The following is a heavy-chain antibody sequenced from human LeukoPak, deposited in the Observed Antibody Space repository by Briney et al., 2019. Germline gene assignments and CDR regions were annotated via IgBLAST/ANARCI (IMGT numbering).Heavy chain of an antibody. CDR1: GFTFSSYS. V-gene: IGHV3-21*01. D-gene: IGHD3-10*01. J-gene: IGHJ4*02. Sequence: RPGGSLRLSCAASGFTFSSYSMNWVRQAPGKGLEWVSSISSSSSYIYYADSVKGRFTISRDNAKNSLYLQMNSLRAEDTAVYYCARAPLWFGELLEYYFDYWGQGTLVTVSS. CDR3: ARAPLWFGELLEYYFDY. CDR2: ISSSSSYI.